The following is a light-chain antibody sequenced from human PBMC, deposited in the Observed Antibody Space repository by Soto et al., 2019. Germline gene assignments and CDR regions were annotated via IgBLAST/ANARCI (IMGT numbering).Light chain of an antibody. CDR1: QNIGTY. CDR3: QQGSGIPYT. J-gene: IGKJ2*01. Sequence: DIQMTQSPASLSASVGDRVTVTCRASQNIGTYLNWYQQQPGKAPKLLIYAASTLQSGVPSRFSGSGSWSDFTLTIRSPQTEDFSTYYCQQGSGIPYTFGQGTKAEIK. CDR2: AAS. V-gene: IGKV1-39*01.